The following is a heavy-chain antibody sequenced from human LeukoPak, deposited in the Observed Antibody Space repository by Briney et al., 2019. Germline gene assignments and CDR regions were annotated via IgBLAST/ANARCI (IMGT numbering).Heavy chain of an antibody. CDR2: IYHSGST. D-gene: IGHD3-10*01. J-gene: IGHJ5*02. Sequence: SETLSLTCTVSGGSISNYYWSWIRQPPGKGLEWIGYIYHSGSTYYNPSLKSRVTISVDRSKNQFSLKLSSVTAADTAVYYCARVLEIYGSGSYYPSNWFDPWGQGTLVTVSS. V-gene: IGHV4-59*12. CDR1: GGSISNYY. CDR3: ARVLEIYGSGSYYPSNWFDP.